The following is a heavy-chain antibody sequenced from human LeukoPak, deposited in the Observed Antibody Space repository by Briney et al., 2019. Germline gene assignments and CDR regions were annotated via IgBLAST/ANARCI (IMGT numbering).Heavy chain of an antibody. Sequence: SETLSLTCTVSGGSISSSSYYWGWIRQPPGKGLEWIGNIYYSGSTYYNTALKSRVTISIDTSKNLFSLKLSSLIAADTAVYYCATWHYYDSGGYLRFFDFWGQGILVTVSS. CDR2: IYYSGST. CDR1: GGSISSSSYY. J-gene: IGHJ4*02. D-gene: IGHD3-16*01. V-gene: IGHV4-39*07. CDR3: ATWHYYDSGGYLRFFDF.